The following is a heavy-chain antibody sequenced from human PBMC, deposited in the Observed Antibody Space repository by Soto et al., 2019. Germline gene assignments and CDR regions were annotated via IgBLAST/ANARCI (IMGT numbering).Heavy chain of an antibody. CDR1: GYTFTSYG. J-gene: IGHJ6*02. CDR3: ARAVERLLEWLWGPGDYYGMDV. V-gene: IGHV1-18*01. D-gene: IGHD3-3*01. CDR2: ISAYNGNT. Sequence: GASVKVSCKASGYTFTSYGISWVRQAPGQGLEWMGWISAYNGNTNYAQKLQGRVTMTTDTSTSTAYMELRSPRSDDTAVYYCARAVERLLEWLWGPGDYYGMDVWGQGTTVTV.